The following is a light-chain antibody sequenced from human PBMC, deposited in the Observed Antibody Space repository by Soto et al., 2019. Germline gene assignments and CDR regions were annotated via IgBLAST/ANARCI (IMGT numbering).Light chain of an antibody. Sequence: QPVLTQPPSASGTPGQRVTISCSGSSSHIGSNTVNWYQQLPGTAPKLLIYSNNQRPSGVPDRFSGSKSGTSASLAISGLQSEDEADYYCAAWDDSLNGHYVFGTGTKVTVL. CDR3: AAWDDSLNGHYV. V-gene: IGLV1-44*01. CDR2: SNN. CDR1: SSHIGSNT. J-gene: IGLJ1*01.